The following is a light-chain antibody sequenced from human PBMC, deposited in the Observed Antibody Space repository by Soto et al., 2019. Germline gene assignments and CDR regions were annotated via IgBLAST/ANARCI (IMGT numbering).Light chain of an antibody. Sequence: QSGLTQPPSVSAAPGQTVIISCSGSSSNIGNNYVSWYQHVPGAAPKLLIYDNDKRPSGIPDRFSGSKSGTSATLGITGLQTGDEADYYCITRDSGQAAGVFGGGTKLTVL. V-gene: IGLV1-51*01. J-gene: IGLJ3*02. CDR1: SSNIGNNY. CDR2: DND. CDR3: ITRDSGQAAGV.